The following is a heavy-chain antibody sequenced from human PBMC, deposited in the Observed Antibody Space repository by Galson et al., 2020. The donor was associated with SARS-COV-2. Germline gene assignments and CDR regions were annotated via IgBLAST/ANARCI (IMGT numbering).Heavy chain of an antibody. D-gene: IGHD3-22*01. CDR3: ARHEYDISGYYGPMDY. CDR2: INPGDPNT. CDR1: GSSFTNYW. Sequence: GESLKISCKGSGSSFTNYWIGWVRRIPGKGLEWMGLINPGDPNTRYSPSFQGQVTISADKSISTAYLQWSSLKAPDTAMYYCARHEYDISGYYGPMDYWGQGTLVTVSS. V-gene: IGHV5-51*01. J-gene: IGHJ4*02.